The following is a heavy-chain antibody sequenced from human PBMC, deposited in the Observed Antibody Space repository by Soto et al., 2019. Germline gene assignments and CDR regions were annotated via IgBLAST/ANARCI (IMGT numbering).Heavy chain of an antibody. J-gene: IGHJ3*02. CDR1: GYTFTSYA. CDR2: INAGNGNT. CDR3: ARPTPEGDAFDI. Sequence: GASVKVSCKASGYTFTSYAMHWVRQAPGQRLEWMGWINAGNGNTKYSQKFQGRVTITRDTSASTAYMELSSLRSEDTAVYYCARPTPEGDAFDIWGQGTVVTVSS. V-gene: IGHV1-3*01.